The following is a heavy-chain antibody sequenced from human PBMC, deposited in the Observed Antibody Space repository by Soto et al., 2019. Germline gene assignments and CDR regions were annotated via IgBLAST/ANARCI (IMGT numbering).Heavy chain of an antibody. J-gene: IGHJ1*01. Sequence: QMQLVQSGAEVKKTGSSVTVSCKALGNTFTYRYLHWVRQAPGQALEWMGWITPFNGDVNYAQKFQERVTITRDRSINSAYMGMSSLRSEDTAMYYCAGGGAGSGPFTWELPDHWGQGTLVTVSS. D-gene: IGHD1-26*01. CDR3: AGGGAGSGPFTWELPDH. CDR2: ITPFNGDV. V-gene: IGHV1-45*02. CDR1: GNTFTYRY.